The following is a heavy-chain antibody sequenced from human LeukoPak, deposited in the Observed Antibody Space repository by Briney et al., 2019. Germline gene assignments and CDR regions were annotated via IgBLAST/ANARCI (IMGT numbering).Heavy chain of an antibody. CDR2: ISSSSSYI. Sequence: GGSLRLSCAASGFTFSSYSMNWVRQAPGKGLEWVSSISSSSSYIYYADSVKGRFTVSRDNAKNSLYLQMNSLRAEDTAVYYCARDLPGSTSFRFTDAFDIWGQGTMVTVSS. J-gene: IGHJ3*02. D-gene: IGHD2-2*01. CDR1: GFTFSSYS. V-gene: IGHV3-21*01. CDR3: ARDLPGSTSFRFTDAFDI.